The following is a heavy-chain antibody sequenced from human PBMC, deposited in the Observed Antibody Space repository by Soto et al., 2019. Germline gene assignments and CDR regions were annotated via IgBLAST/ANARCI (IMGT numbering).Heavy chain of an antibody. Sequence: GGSLRLSCAASGFTFSDYYMSWIRQAPGKGLEWVSYISSSGSTIYYADSVKGRFTISRDNAKNSLYLQMNSLRAEDTAVYYCARDQVAARPDGGASDYWGQGTLVTVSS. CDR2: ISSSGSTI. CDR3: ARDQVAARPDGGASDY. CDR1: GFTFSDYY. V-gene: IGHV3-11*01. D-gene: IGHD6-6*01. J-gene: IGHJ4*02.